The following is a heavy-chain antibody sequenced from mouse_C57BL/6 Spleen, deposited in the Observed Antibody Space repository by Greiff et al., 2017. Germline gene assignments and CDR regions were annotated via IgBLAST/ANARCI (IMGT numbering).Heavy chain of an antibody. J-gene: IGHJ2*01. V-gene: IGHV1-26*01. CDR2: INPNNGGT. CDR1: GYTFTDYY. D-gene: IGHD1-1*01. CDR3: ASSPTVVATFDY. Sequence: VQLQQSGPELVKPGASVKISCKASGYTFTDYYMNWVKQSHGKSLEWIGDINPNNGGTSYNQKFKGKATLTVDKSSSTAYMELRSLTSEDSAVXYCASSPTVVATFDYWGQGTTLTVSS.